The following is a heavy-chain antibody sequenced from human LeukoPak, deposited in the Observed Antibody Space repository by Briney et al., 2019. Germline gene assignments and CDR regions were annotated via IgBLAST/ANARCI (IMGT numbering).Heavy chain of an antibody. J-gene: IGHJ5*02. CDR2: IYHSGST. CDR3: ARHGYYSFWNDSLKNYFDP. Sequence: PSETLSLTCAVSGYSISSNYFWVWIRQPPGEGLEWIGSIYHSGSTYYNPSLKSRVTMSVDTSKNQFSLKLTSVTAADTAVYYCARHGYYSFWNDSLKNYFDPWGQGTLVTVSS. CDR1: GYSISSNYF. D-gene: IGHD3-3*01. V-gene: IGHV4-38-2*01.